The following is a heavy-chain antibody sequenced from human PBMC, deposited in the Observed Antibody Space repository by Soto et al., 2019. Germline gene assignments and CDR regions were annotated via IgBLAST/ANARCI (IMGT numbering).Heavy chain of an antibody. D-gene: IGHD5-12*01. CDR1: GFTFRTYA. CDR2: IGGRGNSA. J-gene: IGHJ3*01. V-gene: IGHV3-23*01. CDR3: VREGRGSFDF. Sequence: EVQLLESGGDLVQPGGSLRLSCAASGFTFRTYAMSWVRQAPGKGLEWVSVIGGRGNSAYYADSVQGRFTISRDNSKNTLSLQMSSLTADDTAIYYCVREGRGSFDFWGRGTMVTVSS.